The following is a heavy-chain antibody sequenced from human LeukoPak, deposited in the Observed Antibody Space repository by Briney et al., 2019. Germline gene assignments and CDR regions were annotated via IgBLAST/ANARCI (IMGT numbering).Heavy chain of an antibody. CDR1: GGSISSYY. Sequence: SETLSLTCTVSGGSISSYYWSWIRQPPGKGLEWIGYIYYSGSTDYNPSLKSRVTISVDTSKNQFSLKLSSVTAADTAVYYCARALELSSSELYGMDVWGQGTTVTVSS. V-gene: IGHV4-59*01. J-gene: IGHJ6*02. CDR2: IYYSGST. CDR3: ARALELSSSELYGMDV. D-gene: IGHD6-6*01.